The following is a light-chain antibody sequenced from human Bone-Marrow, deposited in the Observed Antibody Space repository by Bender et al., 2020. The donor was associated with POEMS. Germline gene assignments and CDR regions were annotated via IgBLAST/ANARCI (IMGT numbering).Light chain of an antibody. J-gene: IGLJ3*02. CDR1: SSNIGAHA. CDR2: SSH. CDR3: SSFKTSSSFNLV. V-gene: IGLV1-44*01. Sequence: QSVLTQPPSASGTPGQRVTISCSGGSSNIGAHAVNWYQHLPGTAPKLLIYSSHRRPSEVPDRFSGSRSGTSASLAISGLQSEDEADYYCSSFKTSSSFNLVFGGGTKLTVL.